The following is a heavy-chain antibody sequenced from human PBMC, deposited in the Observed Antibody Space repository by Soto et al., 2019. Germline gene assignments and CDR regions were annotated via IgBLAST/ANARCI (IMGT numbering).Heavy chain of an antibody. CDR2: INPSGGST. D-gene: IGHD5-12*01. Sequence: GASVKVSCKASGYTFTSYYMHWVRQAPGQGLEWMGIINPSGGSTSYAQKFQGRVTMTRDTSTSTVYMELSSLRSEDTAVYYCARDPSGYEPTYYFDYWGQGTLVTVSS. V-gene: IGHV1-46*03. CDR3: ARDPSGYEPTYYFDY. J-gene: IGHJ4*02. CDR1: GYTFTSYY.